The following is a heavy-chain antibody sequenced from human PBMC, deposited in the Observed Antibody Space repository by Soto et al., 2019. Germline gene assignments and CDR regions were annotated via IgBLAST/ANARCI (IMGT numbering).Heavy chain of an antibody. J-gene: IGHJ4*02. CDR1: GFTFSSYA. V-gene: IGHV3-23*01. CDR3: AKDVGMGTAMVYTIEG. D-gene: IGHD5-18*01. Sequence: EVQLLESGGGLVQPGGSLRLSCAASGFTFSSYAMSWVRQAPGKGLEWVSAISGSGGSTYYADSVKGRFTISRDNSKNTLYLQMNSLRAEDTAVYYCAKDVGMGTAMVYTIEGWGQGTLVTVSS. CDR2: ISGSGGST.